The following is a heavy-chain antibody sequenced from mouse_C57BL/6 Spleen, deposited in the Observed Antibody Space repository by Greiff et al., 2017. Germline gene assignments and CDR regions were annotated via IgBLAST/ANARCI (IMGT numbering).Heavy chain of an antibody. V-gene: IGHV14-4*01. Sequence: SGAELVRPGASVKLSCTASGFNIKDDYMHWVKQRPEQGLEWIGWIDPENGDTEYDSKFQGKATITADTSSNTAYLQLSSLTSEDTAVYYCTTFTTVVATDYYAMDYWGQGTSVTVSS. CDR2: IDPENGDT. D-gene: IGHD1-1*01. CDR3: TTFTTVVATDYYAMDY. CDR1: GFNIKDDY. J-gene: IGHJ4*01.